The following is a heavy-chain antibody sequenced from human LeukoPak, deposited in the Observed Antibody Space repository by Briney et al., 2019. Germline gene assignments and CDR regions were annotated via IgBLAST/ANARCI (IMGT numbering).Heavy chain of an antibody. D-gene: IGHD3-16*02. Sequence: SETLSLTCAVSDYSISSGYYWGWIRQPPGKGLEWIGSIYHSGSTYYNPSLKSRVTISVDTSKNQFSLKLSSVTAADTAVYYCARLSMITFGGVIAAFDYWGQGTLVTVSS. J-gene: IGHJ4*02. CDR2: IYHSGST. CDR3: ARLSMITFGGVIAAFDY. CDR1: DYSISSGYY. V-gene: IGHV4-38-2*01.